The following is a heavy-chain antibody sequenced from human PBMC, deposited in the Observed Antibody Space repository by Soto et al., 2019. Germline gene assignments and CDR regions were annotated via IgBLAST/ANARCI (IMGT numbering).Heavy chain of an antibody. J-gene: IGHJ1*01. Sequence: GGSLRLSCAASGFTVSSNYMSWVRQAPGKGLEWVSVIYSGGSTYYADSVKGRLTISRDNSKNTLYLQMNSLRVEDTAVYYCARPRYCSSGSCYWSNWGQGTLVTVSS. D-gene: IGHD2-15*01. CDR2: IYSGGST. CDR1: GFTVSSNY. CDR3: ARPRYCSSGSCYWSN. V-gene: IGHV3-66*01.